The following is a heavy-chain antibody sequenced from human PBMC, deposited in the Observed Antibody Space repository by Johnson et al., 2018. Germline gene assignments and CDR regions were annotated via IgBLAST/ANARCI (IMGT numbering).Heavy chain of an antibody. CDR3: AKGRITMIVVALGAFDI. CDR2: ISWNSGSI. V-gene: IGHV3-9*01. CDR1: GFTFDDYA. J-gene: IGHJ3*02. Sequence: VQLVESGGGLVQXGRSLRLXCAASGFTFDDYAMHWVRQAPGKGLEWVSGISWNSGSIGYADSVKGRFTISRDNAKNSLYLQMNSLRAEDTALYYCAKGRITMIVVALGAFDIWGQGTMVTVSS. D-gene: IGHD3-22*01.